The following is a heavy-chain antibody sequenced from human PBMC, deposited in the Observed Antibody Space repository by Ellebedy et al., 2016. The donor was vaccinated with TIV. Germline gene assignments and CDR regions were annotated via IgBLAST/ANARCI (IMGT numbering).Heavy chain of an antibody. V-gene: IGHV3-9*01. Sequence: SLKISXAASGFTFDDYAMHWVRQALGKGLEWVSGISWNSGTTDYADFVKGRFTISRDNAKNSLYLQMNRLRADDTAFYYCARDLRITARDYYLDYWGQGTLVTVSS. CDR1: GFTFDDYA. CDR2: ISWNSGTT. D-gene: IGHD6-6*01. CDR3: ARDLRITARDYYLDY. J-gene: IGHJ4*02.